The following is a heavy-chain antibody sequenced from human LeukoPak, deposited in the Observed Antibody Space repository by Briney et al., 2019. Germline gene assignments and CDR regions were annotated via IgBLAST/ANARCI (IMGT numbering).Heavy chain of an antibody. Sequence: SETLSLTCAVYGGAFSGYYWSWIRQPPGKGLEWIGEINHSGSTNYNPSLKSRATISVDTSKNQFSLKLSSVTAADTAVYYCARGRGYSYGPNWFDPWGQGTLVTVSS. CDR2: INHSGST. V-gene: IGHV4-34*01. CDR3: ARGRGYSYGPNWFDP. CDR1: GGAFSGYY. D-gene: IGHD5-18*01. J-gene: IGHJ5*02.